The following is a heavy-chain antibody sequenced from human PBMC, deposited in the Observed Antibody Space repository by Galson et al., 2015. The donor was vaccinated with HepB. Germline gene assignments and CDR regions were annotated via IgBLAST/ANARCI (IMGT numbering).Heavy chain of an antibody. V-gene: IGHV1-18*04. CDR3: ARGAVTPELVYGMDV. CDR2: ISTYNGKT. Sequence: SVKVSCKASGYTFNTYGINWVRQAPGQGLEWMGWISTYNGKTNYAQGLQGRVTMTTDSSTSTAYMELRSLRSDDTAVYYCARGAVTPELVYGMDVWGQGTTVTVSS. CDR1: GYTFNTYG. J-gene: IGHJ6*02. D-gene: IGHD3-10*01.